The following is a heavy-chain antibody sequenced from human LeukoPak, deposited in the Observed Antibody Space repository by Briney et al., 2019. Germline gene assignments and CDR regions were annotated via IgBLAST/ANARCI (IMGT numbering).Heavy chain of an antibody. Sequence: GGSLRLSRAASGFTFSSYAMSWVRQAPGKGLEWVSAISGSGGSTYYADSVKGRFTISRDDSKNTLYLQMNSLRAEDTAVYYSANRARRGVARTYYYDSSGYLDYWGQGTVVTVSS. CDR3: ANRARRGVARTYYYDSSGYLDY. CDR2: ISGSGGST. CDR1: GFTFSSYA. V-gene: IGHV3-23*01. D-gene: IGHD3-22*01. J-gene: IGHJ4*02.